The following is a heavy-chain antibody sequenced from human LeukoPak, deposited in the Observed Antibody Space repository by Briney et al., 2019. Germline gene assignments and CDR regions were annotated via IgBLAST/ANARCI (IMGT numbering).Heavy chain of an antibody. V-gene: IGHV3-30*04. CDR1: GFTFSSYA. D-gene: IGHD1-26*01. CDR2: ISYDATDK. J-gene: IGHJ4*02. CDR3: ARDLSGSYYVLHY. Sequence: GGSLRLSCAASGFTFSSYAIHWVRQAPGKGLEWVAVISYDATDKYYADSVKGRFTISRDNSKNTLYLQMNSLRAEDTAVYYCARDLSGSYYVLHYWGQGTLVTVSS.